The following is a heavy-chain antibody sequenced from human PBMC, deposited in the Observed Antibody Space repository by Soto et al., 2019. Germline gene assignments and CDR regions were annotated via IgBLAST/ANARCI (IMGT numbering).Heavy chain of an antibody. V-gene: IGHV3-7*01. Sequence: GGSLRLSCAASGFTFSSYWMSWVRQAPGKGLGWVANIKQDGSEKYYVDSVKGRFTISRDNAKNSLYLQMNSLRAEDTAVYYCAREGYCTNGVCYPDYYYYYGMDVWGQGTTVTVSS. J-gene: IGHJ6*02. D-gene: IGHD2-8*01. CDR2: IKQDGSEK. CDR1: GFTFSSYW. CDR3: AREGYCTNGVCYPDYYYYYGMDV.